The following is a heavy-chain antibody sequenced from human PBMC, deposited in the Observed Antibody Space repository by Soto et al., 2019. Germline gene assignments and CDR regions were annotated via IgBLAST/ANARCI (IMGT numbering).Heavy chain of an antibody. Sequence: TLSLTCTVSGVSVSSGGHYWSWIRQHPGKGLGWIGYIHYSGSTYYTPSLTNRASLSLDTSKNQFSLKLTSVTAADTAAYYCVKGGDGQRWFDPWGQGTLVTVSS. J-gene: IGHJ5*01. CDR2: IHYSGST. D-gene: IGHD3-16*01. CDR3: VKGGDGQRWFDP. V-gene: IGHV4-31*03. CDR1: GVSVSSGGHY.